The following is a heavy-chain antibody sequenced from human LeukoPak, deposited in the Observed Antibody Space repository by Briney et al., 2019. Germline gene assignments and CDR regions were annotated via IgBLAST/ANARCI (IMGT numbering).Heavy chain of an antibody. J-gene: IGHJ4*02. Sequence: SVKVSCKASGGTFSSYAISWVRQAPGQGLEWMGWLIPIFGTANYAQKFQGRVTITTDESTSTAYMELSSLRSEDTAVYYCARANYDSSGYYYWWGQGTLVTVSS. CDR2: LIPIFGTA. CDR3: ARANYDSSGYYYW. V-gene: IGHV1-69*05. CDR1: GGTFSSYA. D-gene: IGHD3-22*01.